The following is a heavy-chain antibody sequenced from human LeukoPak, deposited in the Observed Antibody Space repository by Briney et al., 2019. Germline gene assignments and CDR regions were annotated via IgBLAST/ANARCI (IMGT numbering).Heavy chain of an antibody. V-gene: IGHV3-48*03. D-gene: IGHD7-27*01. CDR3: ARDLNWETY. J-gene: IGHJ4*02. CDR2: ISSSGSTI. Sequence: GGSLRLSCAASGFTFSSYEMNWVRQAPGRGLEWVSYISSSGSTIYYADSVKGRFTISRDNAKNSLYLQMNSLRAEDTAVYYCARDLNWETYWGQGTLVSVSS. CDR1: GFTFSSYE.